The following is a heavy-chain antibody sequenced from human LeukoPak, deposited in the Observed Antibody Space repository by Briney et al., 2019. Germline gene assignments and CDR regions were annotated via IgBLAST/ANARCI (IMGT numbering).Heavy chain of an antibody. CDR1: GGSISSFL. CDR3: ASRSNSGSYYSPFDY. V-gene: IGHV4-59*08. J-gene: IGHJ4*02. Sequence: SETLSLTCTVSGGSISSFLWSWIRQPPGKALEWIGYIYYSGSTNYNPSLKSRVTISVDTSKNQFSLKLSSVTAADTAVYYCASRSNSGSYYSPFDYWGQGTLVTVSS. CDR2: IYYSGST. D-gene: IGHD1-26*01.